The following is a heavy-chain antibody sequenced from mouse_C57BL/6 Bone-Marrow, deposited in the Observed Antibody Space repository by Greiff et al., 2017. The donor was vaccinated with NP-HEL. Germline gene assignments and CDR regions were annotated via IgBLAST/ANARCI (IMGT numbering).Heavy chain of an antibody. D-gene: IGHD2-4*01. Sequence: EVMLVESEGGLVQPGSSMKLSCTASGFTFSDYYMAWVRQVPEKGLEWVANINYDGSSTYYLDSLKSRFIISRDNAKNILYLQMSSLKSEDTATYYCARDLYDYDDGFDYWGQGTTLTVSS. CDR2: INYDGSST. J-gene: IGHJ2*01. CDR3: ARDLYDYDDGFDY. V-gene: IGHV5-16*01. CDR1: GFTFSDYY.